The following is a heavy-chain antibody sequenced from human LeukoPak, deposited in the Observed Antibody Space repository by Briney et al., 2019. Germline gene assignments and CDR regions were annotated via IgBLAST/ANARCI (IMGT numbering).Heavy chain of an antibody. Sequence: GGSLRLSCAASGFTFSSYAMHWVRQAPGKGLEWVAVISYDGSNKYYADSVKGRFTISRDNSKNTLYLQMNSLRAEDTAVYYCALGSGAYYYYGMDVWGQGTTVTVSS. CDR1: GFTFSSYA. V-gene: IGHV3-30-3*01. CDR3: ALGSGAYYYYGMDV. J-gene: IGHJ6*02. CDR2: ISYDGSNK.